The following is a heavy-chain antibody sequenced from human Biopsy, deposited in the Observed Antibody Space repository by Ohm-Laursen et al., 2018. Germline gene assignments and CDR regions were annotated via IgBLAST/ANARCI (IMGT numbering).Heavy chain of an antibody. Sequence: ASLKVSCKVSGYTLNELSMHWVRQVPGKGLEWMGGFAPENGKTVYAQNFQARVSLTEDTSTDTAYMELRSLRSEDTAVYYCAADINVWNVNYWGQGTQVTVSS. D-gene: IGHD1-1*01. V-gene: IGHV1-24*01. CDR3: AADINVWNVNY. CDR2: FAPENGKT. J-gene: IGHJ4*02. CDR1: GYTLNELS.